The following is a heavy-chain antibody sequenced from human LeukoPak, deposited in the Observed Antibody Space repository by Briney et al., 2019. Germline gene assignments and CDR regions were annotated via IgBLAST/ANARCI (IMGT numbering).Heavy chain of an antibody. CDR1: GGSVSRSSDY. V-gene: IGHV4-39*01. CDR2: IYFTGTT. Sequence: PSQTLSLTCTVSGGSVSRSSDYWDWIRQPPGKGLEWIGSIYFTGTTYHNPSLKSRVTMSVDTSKNQFSLKLSSVTAADTAVYYCARAPYEYYYYGMDVWGQGTTVPVSS. J-gene: IGHJ6*02. D-gene: IGHD2-21*01. CDR3: ARAPYEYYYYGMDV.